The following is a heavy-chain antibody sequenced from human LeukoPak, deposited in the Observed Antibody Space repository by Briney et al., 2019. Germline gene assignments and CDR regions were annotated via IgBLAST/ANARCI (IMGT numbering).Heavy chain of an antibody. J-gene: IGHJ4*02. Sequence: GGSLRLSCAASGFTFSSYDMHWVRQATGKGLEWVSAIGTAGDTYYPGSVKGRFTISRENAKNSLYLQMSSLRAGDTAVYYCARDKGARDFDYWGQGTLVTVSS. V-gene: IGHV3-13*01. D-gene: IGHD3-16*01. CDR3: ARDKGARDFDY. CDR1: GFTFSSYD. CDR2: IGTAGDT.